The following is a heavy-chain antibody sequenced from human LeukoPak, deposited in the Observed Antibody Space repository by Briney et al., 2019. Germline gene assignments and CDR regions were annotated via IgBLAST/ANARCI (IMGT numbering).Heavy chain of an antibody. CDR3: ARDRGYYGSGRCDAFDI. J-gene: IGHJ3*02. V-gene: IGHV3-21*01. CDR1: GFMFRSHS. D-gene: IGHD3-10*01. Sequence: GGSLRLSGAASGFMFRSHSMNWVRQAPVKGLERVSYIGTSSNLKYYADSVRGRLTISRDNAKNSLYLQMNSLRAEDTAVYYCARDRGYYGSGRCDAFDIWGQGTMVTVSS. CDR2: IGTSSNLK.